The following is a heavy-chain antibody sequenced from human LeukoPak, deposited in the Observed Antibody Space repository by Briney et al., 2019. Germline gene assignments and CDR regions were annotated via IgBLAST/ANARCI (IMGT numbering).Heavy chain of an antibody. CDR1: GYSFTSYW. CDR2: IDPSDSYT. Sequence: GESLRISCKGSGYSFTSYWISWVRQMPGKGLEWMGRIDPSDSYTNYSPSFQGHVTISADKSISTAYLQWSSLEASDTAMYHCARSTAPIVVVPAAPLDYWGQGTLVTVSS. V-gene: IGHV5-10-1*01. J-gene: IGHJ4*02. CDR3: ARSTAPIVVVPAAPLDY. D-gene: IGHD2-2*01.